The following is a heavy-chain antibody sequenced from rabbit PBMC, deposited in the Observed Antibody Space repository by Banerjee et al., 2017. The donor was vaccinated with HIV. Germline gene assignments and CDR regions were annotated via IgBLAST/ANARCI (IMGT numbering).Heavy chain of an antibody. J-gene: IGHJ4*01. V-gene: IGHV1S45*01. D-gene: IGHD1-1*01. CDR1: GFSFSNKYV. CDR2: INTSSGNT. CDR3: ARDLACVIGWNFNL. Sequence: QEQLEESGGDLVKPEGSLTLTCTASGFSFSNKYVMCWVRQAPGKGLEWIACINTSSGNTVYATWAKGRFTISKTSWTTVTLQMTSLTAADTATYFCARDLACVIGWNFNLWGPGTLVTVS.